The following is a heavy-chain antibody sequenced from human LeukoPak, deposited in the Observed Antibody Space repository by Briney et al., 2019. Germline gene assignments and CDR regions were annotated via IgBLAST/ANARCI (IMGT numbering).Heavy chain of an antibody. V-gene: IGHV3-48*03. CDR2: ISGSGGNI. Sequence: GGSLRLSCAASGFTFSSYEMNWVRQAPGKGLEWVSYISGSGGNIYYADSVKGRFTITRDNAKNSLFLQMNSLRAEDTAVYYCARGFLFPYYFYYWGQGTLVTVSS. J-gene: IGHJ4*02. CDR1: GFTFSSYE. CDR3: ARGFLFPYYFYY.